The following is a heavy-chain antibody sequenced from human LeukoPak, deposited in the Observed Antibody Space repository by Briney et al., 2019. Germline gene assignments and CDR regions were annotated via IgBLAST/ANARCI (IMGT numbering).Heavy chain of an antibody. CDR2: IIPIFGTA. V-gene: IGHV1-69*06. Sequence: ASVKVSCKASGGTFSSYAISWVRQAPGQGLEWMGGIIPIFGTANYAQKFQGRVTITADKSTSTAYMELSSLRSEDTAVYYCAKGFVVVVSATQSSWFDPWGQGTLVTVSS. CDR3: AKGFVVVVSATQSSWFDP. D-gene: IGHD2-15*01. J-gene: IGHJ5*02. CDR1: GGTFSSYA.